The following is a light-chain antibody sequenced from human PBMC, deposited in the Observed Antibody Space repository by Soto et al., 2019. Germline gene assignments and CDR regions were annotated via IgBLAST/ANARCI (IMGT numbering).Light chain of an antibody. J-gene: IGKJ1*01. Sequence: EIVMTQSPATLSVSPGERATLSCRASQSVSSNLAWYQQKPAQAPRLLIYGASTRATGIPARFSGSASGTEFTLTISSLQSEDFAVYQCQQYNNWPPTFGQGTKVEIK. V-gene: IGKV3-15*01. CDR3: QQYNNWPPT. CDR1: QSVSSN. CDR2: GAS.